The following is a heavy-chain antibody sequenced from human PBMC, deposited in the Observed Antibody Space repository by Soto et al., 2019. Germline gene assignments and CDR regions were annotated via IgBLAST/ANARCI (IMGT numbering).Heavy chain of an antibody. Sequence: QIQVVQSGAEVKEPGASVKVSCMASGYSSSNYYTHWVRQAPGQGLEWMGIVNPNGASTNYAQRFQGRVTLTRETSTNTDYMELSRLTPDDTAVYFCASVTTIWSNWGQGTLVTVSS. D-gene: IGHD2-21*02. CDR3: ASVTTIWSN. CDR2: VNPNGAST. J-gene: IGHJ4*02. CDR1: GYSSSNYY. V-gene: IGHV1-46*01.